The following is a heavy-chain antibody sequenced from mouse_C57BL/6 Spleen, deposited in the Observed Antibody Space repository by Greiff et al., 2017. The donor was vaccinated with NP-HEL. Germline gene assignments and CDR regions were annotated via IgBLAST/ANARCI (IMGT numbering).Heavy chain of an antibody. D-gene: IGHD2-4*01. Sequence: VQLQQPGAELVKPGASVKMSCKASGYTFTSYWITWVKQRPGQGLEWIGDIYPGSGSTNYNEKFKSKATLTVDTSSSTAYMQLSSLTSEDSAVYYCARESYDYDQAWFAYWGQGTLVTVSA. CDR3: ARESYDYDQAWFAY. CDR2: IYPGSGST. CDR1: GYTFTSYW. V-gene: IGHV1-55*01. J-gene: IGHJ3*01.